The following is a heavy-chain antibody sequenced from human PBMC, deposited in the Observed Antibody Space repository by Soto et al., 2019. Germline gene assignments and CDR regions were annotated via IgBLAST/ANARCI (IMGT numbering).Heavy chain of an antibody. CDR2: IYYSGST. Sequence: SDTLSLTSTVSGGSISSGDHYLTWICQPPGKGLEWIGYIYYSGSTYYNPSLKSRVTISLQTSKNQFSLKLSSVTAADTAVYYCASGLAAAGTVWFDPWGQGTLVTVSS. D-gene: IGHD6-13*01. CDR3: ASGLAAAGTVWFDP. CDR1: GGSISSGDHY. J-gene: IGHJ5*02. V-gene: IGHV4-30-4*02.